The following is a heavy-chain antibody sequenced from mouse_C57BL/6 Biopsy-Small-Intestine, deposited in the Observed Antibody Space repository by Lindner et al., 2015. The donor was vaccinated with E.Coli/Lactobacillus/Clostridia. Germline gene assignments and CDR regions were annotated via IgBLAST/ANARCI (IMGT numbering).Heavy chain of an antibody. CDR2: INPSTGGT. Sequence: VQLQESGPELVKPGSSVKISCKTSGYSFTGYYMNWVKQSPEKSLEWIGEINPSTGGTIYNQKFKAKATLTVDKSSSTAYMQLKSLTSEDSAVYYCARSFDYGSSYKAWFAYWGQGTLVTVSA. D-gene: IGHD1-1*01. CDR3: ARSFDYGSSYKAWFAY. J-gene: IGHJ3*01. V-gene: IGHV1-42*01. CDR1: GYSFTGYY.